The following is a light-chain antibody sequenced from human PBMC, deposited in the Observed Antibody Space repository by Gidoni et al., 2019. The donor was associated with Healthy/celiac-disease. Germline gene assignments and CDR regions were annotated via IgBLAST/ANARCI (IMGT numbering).Light chain of an antibody. CDR3: QQSYSTPST. Sequence: DIQLTQSPSSLSASVGDRVTITCRASQSISSYLNWYQQQPGKAPKLLIYAASSLQSGVPSRFSGSGSGTDFTLTISSLQPEDFATYDCQQSYSTPSTFGQGTKVEIK. CDR1: QSISSY. CDR2: AAS. V-gene: IGKV1-39*01. J-gene: IGKJ1*01.